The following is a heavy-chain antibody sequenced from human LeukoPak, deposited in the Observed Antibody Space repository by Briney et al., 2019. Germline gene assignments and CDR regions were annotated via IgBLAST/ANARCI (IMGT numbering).Heavy chain of an antibody. CDR3: ARDNYDILSHYYYYYMDV. D-gene: IGHD3-9*01. CDR1: GFTVSSNY. CDR2: IYSGGST. Sequence: GGSLRLSCAASGFTVSSNYMSWVRQAPGKGLEWVSVIYSGGSTYYADSVKGRFTIPRDNSKNTLYLQMNSLRAEDTAVYYCARDNYDILSHYYYYYMDVWGKGTTVTISS. V-gene: IGHV3-66*01. J-gene: IGHJ6*03.